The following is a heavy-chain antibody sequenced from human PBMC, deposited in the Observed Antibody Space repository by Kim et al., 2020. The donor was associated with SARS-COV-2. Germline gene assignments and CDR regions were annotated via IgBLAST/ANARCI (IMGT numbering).Heavy chain of an antibody. CDR1: GFAFSTYT. D-gene: IGHD3-10*01. CDR3: AKDQWSSNYGSGSPVTGIEG. CDR2: FSYDGSSK. Sequence: GGSLRLSCVASGFAFSTYTMHWVRQAPGKGLEWVARFSYDGSSKRYADSVKGRFTISRDDCKNTLYLQMNSLGTEDTALYYCAKDQWSSNYGSGSPVTGIEGSGQGTKVTVS. J-gene: IGHJ6*02. V-gene: IGHV3-30-3*01.